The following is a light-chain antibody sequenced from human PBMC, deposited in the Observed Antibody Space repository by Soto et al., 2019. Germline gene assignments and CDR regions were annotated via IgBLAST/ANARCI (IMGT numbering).Light chain of an antibody. CDR2: DAS. J-gene: IGKJ1*01. V-gene: IGKV3-15*01. CDR3: QQYNNWPQT. Sequence: ETMMTQSPDTLSVSLVERATLSCRASRSLRSSPAWYQQKPGQAPRLLIYDASTRATGIPARFSGSGSGTDFTLTISGLQSEDFAVYYCQQYNNWPQTFGQGTKVDIK. CDR1: RSLRSS.